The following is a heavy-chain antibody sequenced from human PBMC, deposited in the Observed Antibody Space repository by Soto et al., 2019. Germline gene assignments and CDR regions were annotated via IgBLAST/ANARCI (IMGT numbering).Heavy chain of an antibody. V-gene: IGHV4-34*01. J-gene: IGHJ5*02. D-gene: IGHD3-3*01. Sequence: SETLSLTCAVYGGSFSGYYWSWIRQPPGKGLEWIGEINHSGSTNYNPSLKSRVTISVDTSKNQFSLKLSSVTAADTAVYYCAREFAPLRFLEWLLPSAINWFDPWGQGTLVTVSS. CDR1: GGSFSGYY. CDR2: INHSGST. CDR3: AREFAPLRFLEWLLPSAINWFDP.